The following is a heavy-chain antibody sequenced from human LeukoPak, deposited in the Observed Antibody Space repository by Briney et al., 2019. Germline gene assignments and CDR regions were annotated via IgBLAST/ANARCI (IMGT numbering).Heavy chain of an antibody. CDR2: ISGNGRST. CDR1: GFSFSIYA. CDR3: AKTRPLMVTADY. V-gene: IGHV3-23*01. Sequence: GGSLRLSXAASGFSFSIYAMSWVRQAPGKGLEWVSGISGNGRSTYYADSVKGRFTISRDNSKNALYMQMNSLRAEDTAVYYCAKTRPLMVTADYWGQGTLVTVSS. D-gene: IGHD2-21*02. J-gene: IGHJ4*02.